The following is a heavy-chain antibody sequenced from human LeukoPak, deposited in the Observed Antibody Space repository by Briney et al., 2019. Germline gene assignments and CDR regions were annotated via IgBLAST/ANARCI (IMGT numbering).Heavy chain of an antibody. CDR1: RFTCSSYW. Sequence: GGSLRLSCAASRFTCSSYWMSLVRQAPGAGLEWMANIKHEGSETYYVDSVKGRFTISRDNVKSSLYLQMNSLRAEDTAVYYCTSHTGTGDPLRPFHIWGQSTMVTVSS. CDR2: IKHEGSET. J-gene: IGHJ3*02. CDR3: TSHTGTGDPLRPFHI. D-gene: IGHD2-21*02. V-gene: IGHV3-7*01.